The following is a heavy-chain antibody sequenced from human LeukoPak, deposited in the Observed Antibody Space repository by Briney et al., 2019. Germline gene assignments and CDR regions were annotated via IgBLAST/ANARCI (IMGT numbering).Heavy chain of an antibody. J-gene: IGHJ4*02. CDR3: ARYYYDSSGYYPLDC. Sequence: VGSLRFSCAASGFTFSRYSMNWVRQAPGKGLEWVSSISSSSSYIYYADSVKGRFTISRDNAKNSLYLQMSSLRAEDTAVYYCARYYYDSSGYYPLDCWGQGTLVTVSS. D-gene: IGHD3-22*01. CDR1: GFTFSRYS. CDR2: ISSSSSYI. V-gene: IGHV3-21*01.